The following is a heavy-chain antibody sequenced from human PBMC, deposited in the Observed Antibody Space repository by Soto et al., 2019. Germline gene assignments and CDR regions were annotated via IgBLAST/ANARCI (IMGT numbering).Heavy chain of an antibody. J-gene: IGHJ4*02. Sequence: HVQLRESGPGLVQPSETLSLTCTVSGDSIGGYYWNWIRQTAGEGLEWIGFIYYTGYTYYNPSLQSRVTLSVDTSKNRFSLNLTSVTAADTAMYYCARHGSRDVVRFDYWGKGILVSVSS. CDR1: GDSIGGYY. CDR3: ARHGSRDVVRFDY. D-gene: IGHD2-15*01. V-gene: IGHV4-59*08. CDR2: IYYTGYT.